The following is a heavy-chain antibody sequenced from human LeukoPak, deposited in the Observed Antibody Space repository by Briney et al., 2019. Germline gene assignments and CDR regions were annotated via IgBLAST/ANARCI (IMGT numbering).Heavy chain of an antibody. CDR2: IYTSGST. Sequence: PSETLSLTCTVSGGSISSYYWSWIRQPAGKGLEWIGRIYTSGSTNYNPSLKSRVTMSVDTSKNQFSLKLSSVTAADTAVNYCARAPYYYDSSGYYRYYYYYYMDVWGKGTTVTVSS. CDR1: GGSISSYY. D-gene: IGHD3-22*01. V-gene: IGHV4-4*07. J-gene: IGHJ6*03. CDR3: ARAPYYYDSSGYYRYYYYYYMDV.